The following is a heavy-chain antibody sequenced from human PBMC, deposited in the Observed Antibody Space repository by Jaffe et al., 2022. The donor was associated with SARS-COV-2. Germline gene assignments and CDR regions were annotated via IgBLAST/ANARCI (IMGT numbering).Heavy chain of an antibody. V-gene: IGHV3-7*03. CDR1: GLAFSRFW. CDR3: VRGHHGLEV. J-gene: IGHJ6*02. CDR2: INEDGSEE. Sequence: EVQLVESGGGLVQPGGSLRLSCEGSGLAFSRFWMCWVRQVPGKGPEWVANINEDGSEEYYVDSAKGRFTISKDNARNSLYLQMNSLRADDTAVYYCVRGHHGLEVWGQGTTVTVSS.